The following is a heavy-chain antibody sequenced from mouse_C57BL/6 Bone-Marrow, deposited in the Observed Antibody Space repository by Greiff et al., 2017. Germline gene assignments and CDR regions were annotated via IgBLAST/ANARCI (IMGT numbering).Heavy chain of an antibody. D-gene: IGHD2-2*01. CDR3: ARVEVTTNYYAMDY. V-gene: IGHV5-6*02. Sequence: DVMLVESGGDLVKPGGSLKLSCAASGSTFSSYGMSWVRQTPDKRLEWVATISSGGRYTYYPDSVKGRFTFSRDNAKNTLYLQMSSLTSEDTAMYYVARVEVTTNYYAMDYWGQGTSVTVSS. J-gene: IGHJ4*01. CDR2: ISSGGRYT. CDR1: GSTFSSYG.